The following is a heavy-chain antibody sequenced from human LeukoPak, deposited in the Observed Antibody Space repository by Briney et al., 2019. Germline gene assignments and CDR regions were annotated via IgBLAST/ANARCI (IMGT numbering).Heavy chain of an antibody. D-gene: IGHD5-18*01. J-gene: IGHJ4*02. CDR3: ARRASYGYIGY. CDR2: IYYSGST. CDR1: GGSISSYY. Sequence: SETLSLTYTVSGGSISSYYWSWIRQPPGKGLEWIGYIYYSGSTNYNPSLKSRVTISVDTSKNQFSLKLSSVTAADTAVYYCARRASYGYIGYWGQGTLVTVSS. V-gene: IGHV4-59*08.